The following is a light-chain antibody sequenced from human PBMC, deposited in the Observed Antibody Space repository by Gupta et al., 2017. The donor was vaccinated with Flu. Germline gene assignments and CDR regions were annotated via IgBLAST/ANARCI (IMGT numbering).Light chain of an antibody. J-gene: IGLJ2*01. CDR1: SSDVGGYND. CDR2: EVS. V-gene: IGLV2-8*01. Sequence: QSALTQPPSASGSPGQSVTISCTGTSSDVGGYNDVSWYQQHPGTAPKLMIYEVSQRPSGVPDRFSGSKSGNTASLTISGLQAEDEADYYCSSYASSNNWVFGGGTKLTVL. CDR3: SSYASSNNWV.